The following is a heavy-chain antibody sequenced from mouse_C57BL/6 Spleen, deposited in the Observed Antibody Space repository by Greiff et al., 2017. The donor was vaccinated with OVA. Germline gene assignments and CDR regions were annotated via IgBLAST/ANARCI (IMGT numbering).Heavy chain of an antibody. Sequence: EVQGVESGGGLVQPGGSMKLSCAASGFTFSDAWMDWVRQSPEKGLEWVAEIRNKANNHATYYAESVKGRFTISRDDSKSSVYLQMNSLRAEDTGIYYCTGSTVVDWYFDVWGTGTTVTVSS. V-gene: IGHV6-6*01. CDR3: TGSTVVDWYFDV. CDR2: IRNKANNHAT. CDR1: GFTFSDAW. D-gene: IGHD1-1*01. J-gene: IGHJ1*03.